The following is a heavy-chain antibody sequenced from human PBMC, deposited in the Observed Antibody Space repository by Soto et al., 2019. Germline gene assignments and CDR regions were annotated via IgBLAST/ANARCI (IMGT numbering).Heavy chain of an antibody. Sequence: QLQLQESGPGLVKPSETLSLTCTVSGGSISSSSYYWGWIRQPPGKGLEWIGSIYYSGSTYYNPSLKRRVSITVDTSMHESDLNVSSVTAADTAVYYCARLVNYFDYWGQGTLVTVSS. CDR3: ARLVNYFDY. CDR1: GGSISSSSYY. D-gene: IGHD2-15*01. V-gene: IGHV4-39*01. J-gene: IGHJ4*02. CDR2: IYYSGST.